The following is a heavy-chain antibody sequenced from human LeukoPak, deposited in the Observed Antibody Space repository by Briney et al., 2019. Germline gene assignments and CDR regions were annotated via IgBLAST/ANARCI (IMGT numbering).Heavy chain of an antibody. CDR1: GYSISSGYY. CDR2: IYHSGGT. Sequence: PSETLSLTCAVSGYSISSGYYWGWIRQPPGKGLEWIGSIYHSGGTYYNPSLKSRVTISVDTSKNQFSLKLSSVTAPDTAVYYCARGRAVAGSGGNWGQGTLVTVSS. CDR3: ARGRAVAGSGGN. V-gene: IGHV4-38-2*01. D-gene: IGHD6-19*01. J-gene: IGHJ4*02.